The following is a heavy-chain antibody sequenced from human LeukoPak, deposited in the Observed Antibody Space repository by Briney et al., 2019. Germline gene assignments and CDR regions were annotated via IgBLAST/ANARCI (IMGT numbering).Heavy chain of an antibody. D-gene: IGHD1-1*01. J-gene: IGHJ4*02. CDR2: IKQDGSEK. Sequence: GGSLRLSCAVSGFTFSSYWMYWVRQAPGKGLEWVANIKQDGSEKFYVDSVRGRFTISRDNAKDSLYLQMNSLRAEDAALYYCAAGDDMDYWGQGTLVSVSS. V-gene: IGHV3-7*01. CDR3: AAGDDMDY. CDR1: GFTFSSYW.